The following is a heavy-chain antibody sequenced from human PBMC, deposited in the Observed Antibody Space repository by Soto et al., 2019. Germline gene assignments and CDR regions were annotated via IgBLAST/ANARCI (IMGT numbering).Heavy chain of an antibody. V-gene: IGHV3-11*01. CDR3: ERARKARYWSGYSYDC. J-gene: IGHJ4*02. CDR1: GFTFNDYY. CDR2: ISSSSSTV. D-gene: IGHD3-3*01. Sequence: GGSLRLSCAASGFTFNDYYMSWIRQAPGKGLEVVSYISSSSSTVYYADSVKGRLTVSRDNAKNSLFLHMNNLRAEDTALYYCERARKARYWSGYSYDCWGQGTLVTVSS.